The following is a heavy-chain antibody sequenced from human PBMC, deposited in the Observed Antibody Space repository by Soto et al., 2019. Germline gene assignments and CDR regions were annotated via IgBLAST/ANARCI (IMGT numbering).Heavy chain of an antibody. CDR1: GFTFSSYA. D-gene: IGHD1-1*01. V-gene: IGHV3-23*01. CDR2: ISGSGGST. Sequence: PGGSLRLSCAASGFTFSSYAMSWVRQAPGKGLEWVSAISGSGGSTYYADSVKGRFTISRDNSKNTLYLQMNSLRAEDTAVYYCAKDYLNDADYYYYMDVWGKGTTVTVSS. J-gene: IGHJ6*03. CDR3: AKDYLNDADYYYYMDV.